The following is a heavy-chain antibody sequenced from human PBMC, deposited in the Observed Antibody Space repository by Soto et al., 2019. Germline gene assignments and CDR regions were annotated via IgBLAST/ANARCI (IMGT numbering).Heavy chain of an antibody. CDR1: GYTFSDFF. V-gene: IGHV1-2*02. J-gene: IGHJ4*02. CDR2: INPNTGDT. Sequence: QAQLVQSGAEVKKPGASVKVSCKASGYTFSDFFIHWVRQAPGQGLEWMGWINPNTGDTNCAQKFQGRFTLTRDTAISTAYMELRRLRSDDTAIYYCARGIPATRATKREFDYWGQGTLVTASS. CDR3: ARGIPATRATKREFDY. D-gene: IGHD1-26*01.